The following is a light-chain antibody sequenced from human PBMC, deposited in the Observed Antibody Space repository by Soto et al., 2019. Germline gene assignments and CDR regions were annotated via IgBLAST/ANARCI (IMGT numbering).Light chain of an antibody. CDR3: AAWDDRLNGYV. CDR2: TST. CDR1: SSNIGTTT. J-gene: IGLJ1*01. Sequence: QSALTQPPSASGTPGQRVSISCSGSSSNIGTTTVDWYQQLPGTAPRLLIYTSTHRPSGVPDRFSGSKSGTSASLAISGLQSEDEADYYCAAWDDRLNGYVFGTGTKLTVL. V-gene: IGLV1-44*01.